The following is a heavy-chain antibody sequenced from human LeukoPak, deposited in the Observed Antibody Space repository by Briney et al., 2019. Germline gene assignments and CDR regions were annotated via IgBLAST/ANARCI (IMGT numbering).Heavy chain of an antibody. CDR3: ARVFSWEPHRDAFDI. J-gene: IGHJ3*02. CDR2: INPNSGGT. D-gene: IGHD1-26*01. Sequence: ASVKVSCKASGYTFTGYFMHWVRQAPGQRLEGMGWINPNSGGTNYAQKFQGRVTMTRDMSRSTVYMELSSLRSEDTAVYYCARVFSWEPHRDAFDIWGQGTMVTVSS. V-gene: IGHV1-2*02. CDR1: GYTFTGYF.